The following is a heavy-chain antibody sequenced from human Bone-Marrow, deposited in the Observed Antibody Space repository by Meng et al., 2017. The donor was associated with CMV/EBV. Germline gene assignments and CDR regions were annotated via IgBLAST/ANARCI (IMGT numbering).Heavy chain of an antibody. CDR1: GFTFSSYG. Sequence: GESLKISCAASGFTFSSYGMHWVRQAPGKGLEWVAVIWYDGSNKYYADSVKGRFTNSRDNSKNTLYLQMNSLGADDTAVYYCVYGGKPGGFDYWGQGTLVTVSS. V-gene: IGHV3-33*01. J-gene: IGHJ4*02. D-gene: IGHD4-23*01. CDR3: VYGGKPGGFDY. CDR2: IWYDGSNK.